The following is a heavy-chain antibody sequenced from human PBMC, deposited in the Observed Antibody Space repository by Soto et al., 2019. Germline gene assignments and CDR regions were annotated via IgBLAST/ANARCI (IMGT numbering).Heavy chain of an antibody. D-gene: IGHD3-3*01. CDR1: GGSISSGGYS. J-gene: IGHJ4*02. V-gene: IGHV4-30-2*01. CDR3: ARVGYYDFWSGYSYYFDY. CDR2: IYHSGST. Sequence: SQTLSLTCAVSGGSISSGGYSWSWIRQPPGKGLEWIGYIYHSGSTYYNPSLKSRVTISVDRSKNQFSLKLSSVTAADTPVYYCARVGYYDFWSGYSYYFDYWGQGTLVTVSS.